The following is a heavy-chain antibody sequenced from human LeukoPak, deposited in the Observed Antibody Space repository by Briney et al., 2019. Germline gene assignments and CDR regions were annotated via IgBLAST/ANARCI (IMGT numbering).Heavy chain of an antibody. J-gene: IGHJ5*02. D-gene: IGHD5-24*01. V-gene: IGHV4-59*01. CDR3: ARALRNGYNTGFDP. Sequence: LETLSLTCTVSGGSISSYYWNWIRQPPGKGLEWIGYIYYSGSTNYNLSLKSRVTISVDTSKTQFSLKLSSVTAADTAVYYCARALRNGYNTGFDPWGQGTLVTVSS. CDR2: IYYSGST. CDR1: GGSISSYY.